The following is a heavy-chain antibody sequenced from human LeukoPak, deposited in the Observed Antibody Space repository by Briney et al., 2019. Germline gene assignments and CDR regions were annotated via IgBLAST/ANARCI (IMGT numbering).Heavy chain of an antibody. CDR2: IYYSGST. D-gene: IGHD2-21*01. J-gene: IGHJ4*02. V-gene: IGHV4-39*07. CDR1: GGSISSSSYY. CDR3: ARDDSGGQGYY. Sequence: PSETLSLTCTVSGGSISSSSYYWGWIRQPPGEGLEWIGSIYYSGSTYYNPSLKSRVTISVDTSKNQFSLKLSSVTAADTAVYYCARDDSGGQGYYWGQGTLVTVSS.